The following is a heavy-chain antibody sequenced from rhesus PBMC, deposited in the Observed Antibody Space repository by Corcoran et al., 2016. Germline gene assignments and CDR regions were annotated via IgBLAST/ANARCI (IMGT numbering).Heavy chain of an antibody. CDR2: IRNKADGGTT. J-gene: IGHJ4*01. D-gene: IGHD4-17*01. CDR3: TTLANYVLNY. CDR1: GFSFSDSY. V-gene: IGHV3S22*01. Sequence: EVQLVESGGGLVQPGGSLRLSCAASGFSFSDSYITWFRKAPGEGPEWVAFIRNKADGGTTEYDASVKGRFTISRDDANSIASLQLNSLNTEDTAVYYCTTLANYVLNYWGQGVLVTVSS.